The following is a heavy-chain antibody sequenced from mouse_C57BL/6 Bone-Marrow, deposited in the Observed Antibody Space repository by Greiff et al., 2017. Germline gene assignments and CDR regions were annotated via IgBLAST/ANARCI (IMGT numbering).Heavy chain of an antibody. J-gene: IGHJ1*03. CDR1: GYTFTNYW. V-gene: IGHV1-63*01. CDR2: IYPGGGYT. CDR3: ARVLEWYFDV. Sequence: VQLQQSGAELVRPGTSVKMSCKASGYTFTNYWIGWAKQRPGHGLEWIGDIYPGGGYTNYNEKFKGKATLTADKSSSTAYMQFRSLTSEDSAIYYCARVLEWYFDVWGTGTTVTVSS.